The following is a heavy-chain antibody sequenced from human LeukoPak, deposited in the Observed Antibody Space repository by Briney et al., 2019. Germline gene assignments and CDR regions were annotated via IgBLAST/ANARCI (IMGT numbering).Heavy chain of an antibody. D-gene: IGHD2-2*01. V-gene: IGHV4-4*07. J-gene: IGHJ5*02. CDR2: IYTSGST. Sequence: SETLSLTCAVCGGSFSGYYWSWIRQPAGKGLEWIGRIYTSGSTNYNPSLKSRVTISLDTSKNQFSLRLISVTAADTAVYYCARDQLYCSSSSCRNLGWFDPWGQGTLVTVSS. CDR3: ARDQLYCSSSSCRNLGWFDP. CDR1: GGSFSGYY.